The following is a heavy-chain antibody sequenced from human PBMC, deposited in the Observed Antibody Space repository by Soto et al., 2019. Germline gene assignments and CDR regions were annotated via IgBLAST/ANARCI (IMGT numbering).Heavy chain of an antibody. Sequence: SETLSLTCDVSRYSINNNNWWSWVRQPPGGGLEWIGELHHGGSTNYNPSLKSRLTISVDTTKNQFSLQLKSMTAADTAVYYCAKLSCTSSTCYFPGWFDPWGQGTLVTVSS. J-gene: IGHJ5*02. CDR2: LHHGGST. CDR1: RYSINNNNW. CDR3: AKLSCTSSTCYFPGWFDP. D-gene: IGHD2-2*01. V-gene: IGHV4-4*02.